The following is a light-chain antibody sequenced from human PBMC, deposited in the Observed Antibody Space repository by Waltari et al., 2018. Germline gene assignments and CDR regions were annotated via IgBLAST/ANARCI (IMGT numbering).Light chain of an antibody. V-gene: IGKV1-33*01. CDR2: SAS. CDR1: QGVSSY. J-gene: IGKJ3*01. CDR3: QQYDNSPFT. Sequence: DIQMTQSPSSLSASVGDRVTITCRATQGVSSYLGWYQQKPGKAPKRLIYSASNLESGVPSRFSGSGSGSDFTLTISSLQPEDIATYYCQQYDNSPFTFGPGTKLEI.